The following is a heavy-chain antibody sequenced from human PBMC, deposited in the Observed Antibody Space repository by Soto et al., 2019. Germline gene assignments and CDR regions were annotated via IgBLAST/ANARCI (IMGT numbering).Heavy chain of an antibody. CDR3: ARVQKPLGDTFHYYFDY. Sequence: ASVKVSCKASGYTFTSYAMHWVRQAPGQRLEWMGWINAGNGNTKYSQKFQGRVTITRDTSASTAYMELSSLRSEDTAVYYCARVQKPLGDTFHYYFDYWGQGTLVTVSS. J-gene: IGHJ4*02. D-gene: IGHD3-3*01. CDR1: GYTFTSYA. V-gene: IGHV1-3*01. CDR2: INAGNGNT.